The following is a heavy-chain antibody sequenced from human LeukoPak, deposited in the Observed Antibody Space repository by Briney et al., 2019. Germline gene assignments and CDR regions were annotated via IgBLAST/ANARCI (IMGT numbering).Heavy chain of an antibody. CDR1: GFTLSNYG. CDR2: ISTDGSGK. J-gene: IGHJ4*02. CDR3: AKDLGSSGYSPFDY. V-gene: IGHV3-30*18. D-gene: IGHD3-22*01. Sequence: GSLRLSCAASGFTLSNYGLHWVRQAPGKGLEWVALISTDGSGKNYADSVKGRFTISRDNSKNTLYLQMNSLRAEDTAVYYCAKDLGSSGYSPFDYWGQGTLVTVSS.